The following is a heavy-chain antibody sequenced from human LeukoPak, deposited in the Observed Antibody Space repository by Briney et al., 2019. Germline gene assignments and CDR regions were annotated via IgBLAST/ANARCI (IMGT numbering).Heavy chain of an antibody. CDR3: ARAYYYDRGGFYSDS. J-gene: IGHJ4*02. CDR1: GFSFITYA. Sequence: PGGSLRLSCTASGFSFITYAIHWVRQAPGKGLEWVAFISYDGSNKYYADSVKGRFTISRDNSKNAVYLQMNSLRAEDTAVYYCARAYYYDRGGFYSDSWGQGTLATVST. D-gene: IGHD3-22*01. V-gene: IGHV3-30-3*01. CDR2: ISYDGSNK.